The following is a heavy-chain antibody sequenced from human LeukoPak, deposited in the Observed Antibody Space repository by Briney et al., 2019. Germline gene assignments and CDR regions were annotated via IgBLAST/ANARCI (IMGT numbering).Heavy chain of an antibody. CDR2: ISYDGSNK. Sequence: GGSLRLSCAASGFTFSSYAMHWVRQAPGKGLEWVAVISYDGSNKYYADSVKGRFTISRDNSKNTLYLQMNSLRAEDTAVYYCAKVKDYYDSSGYYYYFDYWGQGTLVTVSS. D-gene: IGHD3-22*01. V-gene: IGHV3-30-3*01. J-gene: IGHJ4*02. CDR1: GFTFSSYA. CDR3: AKVKDYYDSSGYYYYFDY.